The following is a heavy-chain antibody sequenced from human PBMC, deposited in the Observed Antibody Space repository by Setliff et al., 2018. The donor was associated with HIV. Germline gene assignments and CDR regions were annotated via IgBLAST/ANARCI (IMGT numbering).Heavy chain of an antibody. CDR2: ISGSSTHT. CDR3: ARDYLYYNLYNGSPVYGMDV. V-gene: IGHV3-21*06. Sequence: GGSLRLSCAAFGFSFDAYSMNWVRQAPGKGLEWVSYISGSSTHTYYADSVKGRFTISRDNAKNSLYLQMNSLRAEDTAIYYCARDYLYYNLYNGSPVYGMDVWGQGTTVTVSS. CDR1: GFSFDAYS. J-gene: IGHJ6*02. D-gene: IGHD3-3*01.